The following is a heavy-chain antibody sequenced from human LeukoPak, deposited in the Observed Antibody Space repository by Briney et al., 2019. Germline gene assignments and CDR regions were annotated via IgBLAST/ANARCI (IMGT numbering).Heavy chain of an antibody. V-gene: IGHV3-30*02. D-gene: IGHD3-10*01. J-gene: IGHJ5*02. CDR2: ITYDGTYK. Sequence: GGSLRLSCAASGFTFTTYGMHWVRQAPGKGLEWVTFITYDGTYKYYGDSVKGRFTNSRDNSKNTLYLQMNTLRPDDTAMYYCAKAKSARTGWFDPWGQGTLVTVSS. CDR3: AKAKSARTGWFDP. CDR1: GFTFTTYG.